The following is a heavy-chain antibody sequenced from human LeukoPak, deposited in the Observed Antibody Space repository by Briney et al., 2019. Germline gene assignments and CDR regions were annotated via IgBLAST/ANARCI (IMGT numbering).Heavy chain of an antibody. Sequence: GGSVRLSCAASGFTFSSYAMRWVRQARAKGLEWVSANSWSGGSTYYVDSVKGRSTISRDNSKNTLYLQMNSLRAEDTAVYYCAKCGSGYYGAFDIWGQGTMVTVSS. CDR3: AKCGSGYYGAFDI. CDR2: NSWSGGST. D-gene: IGHD3-22*01. CDR1: GFTFSSYA. V-gene: IGHV3-23*01. J-gene: IGHJ3*02.